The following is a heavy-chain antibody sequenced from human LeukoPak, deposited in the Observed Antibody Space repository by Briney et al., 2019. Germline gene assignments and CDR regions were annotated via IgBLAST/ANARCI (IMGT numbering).Heavy chain of an antibody. CDR2: IHTSGST. CDR3: ARGPRFGELLWHWFDP. D-gene: IGHD3-10*01. CDR1: GGSISSYY. V-gene: IGHV4-4*07. Sequence: SETLSLTCTVSGGSISSYYWSWIRQPAGKGLEWIGRIHTSGSTNYNASLKSRVTMSVDTSKNQFSLKLSSVTAADTAVYYCARGPRFGELLWHWFDPWGQGTLVTVSS. J-gene: IGHJ5*02.